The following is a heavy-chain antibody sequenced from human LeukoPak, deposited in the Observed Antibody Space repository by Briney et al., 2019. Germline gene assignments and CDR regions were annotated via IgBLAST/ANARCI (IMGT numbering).Heavy chain of an antibody. J-gene: IGHJ4*02. V-gene: IGHV1-69*13. CDR1: GGTFSSYA. D-gene: IGHD6-13*01. CDR3: AKAGIIAAADDY. Sequence: VASVKVSCKASGGTFSSYAISWVRQAPGQGLEWMGGIIPIFGTANYAQKFQGRVTITADESTSTAYMELSSLRAEDTAVYYCAKAGIIAAADDYWGQGTLVTVSS. CDR2: IIPIFGTA.